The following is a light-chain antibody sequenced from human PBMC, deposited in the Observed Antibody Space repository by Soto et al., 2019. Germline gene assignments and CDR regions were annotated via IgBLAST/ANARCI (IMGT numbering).Light chain of an antibody. J-gene: IGKJ4*01. CDR1: QSISSW. CDR3: QQDNSYPLT. Sequence: DIQMTQSPSTLSASVGDRVTITCRASQSISSWLAWYQQKPGKAPNLLIYKASSLESGVPSRVSGSGSGTEFNITISSPQPDDFATYYCQQDNSYPLTFGGGTKVEIK. V-gene: IGKV1-5*03. CDR2: KAS.